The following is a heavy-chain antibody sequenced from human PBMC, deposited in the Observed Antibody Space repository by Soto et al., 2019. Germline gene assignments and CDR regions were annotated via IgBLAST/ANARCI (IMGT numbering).Heavy chain of an antibody. Sequence: SVKVSCKASGGTFSSYAISWVRQAPGQGLEWMGGIIPIFGTANYAQKFQGRVTITADESTSTAYMELSSLRSEDTAVYYCARDSHYYDSSGYPRPFDYWGQGTLVTSPQ. CDR3: ARDSHYYDSSGYPRPFDY. CDR2: IIPIFGTA. D-gene: IGHD3-22*01. CDR1: GGTFSSYA. V-gene: IGHV1-69*13. J-gene: IGHJ4*02.